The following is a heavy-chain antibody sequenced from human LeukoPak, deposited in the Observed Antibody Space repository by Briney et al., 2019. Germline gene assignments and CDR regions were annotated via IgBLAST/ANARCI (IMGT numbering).Heavy chain of an antibody. V-gene: IGHV4-39*01. CDR3: ARPYYYDSSGYYDEGFWFDP. J-gene: IGHJ5*02. CDR1: GDSISSISYY. CDR2: IYYSVST. D-gene: IGHD3-22*01. Sequence: SETLSLTCTVSGDSISSISYYWGWIRQPPGNGLEWLGSIYYSVSTYYNPSLKSRVTISVDTSKNQFSLKLSSATAADTAVYYCARPYYYDSSGYYDEGFWFDPWGQGTLVTVSS.